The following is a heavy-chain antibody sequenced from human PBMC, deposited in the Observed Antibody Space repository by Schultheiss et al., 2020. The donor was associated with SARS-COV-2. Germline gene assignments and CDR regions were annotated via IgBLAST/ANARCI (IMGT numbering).Heavy chain of an antibody. CDR3: ARPLTGSYYDAFDI. CDR1: GFTFSSYA. Sequence: GSLRLSCAASGFTFSSYAMHWVRQAPGKGLEWVAVISYDGSNKYYADSVKGRFTISRDNSKNTLYLQMNSLRAEDTAVYYCARPLTGSYYDAFDIWGQGTLVTVSS. V-gene: IGHV3-30*01. D-gene: IGHD1-26*01. J-gene: IGHJ4*02. CDR2: ISYDGSNK.